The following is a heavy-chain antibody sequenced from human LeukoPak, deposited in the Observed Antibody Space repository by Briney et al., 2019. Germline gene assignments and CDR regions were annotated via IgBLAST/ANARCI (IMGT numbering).Heavy chain of an antibody. CDR2: MKPNSGNT. D-gene: IGHD2-2*01. V-gene: IGHV1-8*01. CDR1: GYTFTSYD. CDR3: ARVREYCSSTSCLNYYYYYMDV. Sequence: ASVKVSCKASGYTFTSYDINWVRQATGQGLEWMGWMKPNSGNTGYAQKFQGRVTMTRNTSISTAYMELSSLRSEDTAVYYCARVREYCSSTSCLNYYYYYMDVWGKGTTVTVSS. J-gene: IGHJ6*03.